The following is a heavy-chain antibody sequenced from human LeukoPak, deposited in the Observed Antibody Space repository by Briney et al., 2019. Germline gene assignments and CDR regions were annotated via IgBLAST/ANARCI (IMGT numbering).Heavy chain of an antibody. CDR2: IYSGGST. D-gene: IGHD6-25*01. Sequence: GGSLRLSCAASGFTVSSNYRSWVRQAPGKGLEWVSVIYSGGSTYYADSVKGRFTISRDNSKNTLYLQMNSLRAEDTAVYYCTREAWAAKFRSGYYYMDVWGKGTTVTVSS. CDR1: GFTVSSNY. J-gene: IGHJ6*03. CDR3: TREAWAAKFRSGYYYMDV. V-gene: IGHV3-53*01.